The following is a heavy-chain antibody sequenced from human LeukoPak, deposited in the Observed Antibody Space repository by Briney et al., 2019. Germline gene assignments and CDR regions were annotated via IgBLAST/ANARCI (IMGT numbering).Heavy chain of an antibody. Sequence: GASVKVSCKASGYTFTGYYLHWVRQAPGQGLEWMGWINPNSDGTNYAQKFQGRVTMTRDTSISTAYMELSRLRSDDTAVYYCASSYCSSTSCPPEDDAFDIWGQGTLVTVPS. CDR1: GYTFTGYY. CDR2: INPNSDGT. D-gene: IGHD2-2*01. J-gene: IGHJ3*02. V-gene: IGHV1-2*02. CDR3: ASSYCSSTSCPPEDDAFDI.